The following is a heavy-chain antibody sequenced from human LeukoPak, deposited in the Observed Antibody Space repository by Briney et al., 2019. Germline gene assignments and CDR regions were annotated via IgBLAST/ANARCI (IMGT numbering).Heavy chain of an antibody. CDR1: GFTFGDYV. CDR2: INSNGGHT. Sequence: GGSLRLSYAASGFTFGDYVMHWLRQAPEKGPESVSAINSNGGHTYYGNSVKGRFTISRDNSKNTLYLQMGSLRMEDMAVYYCAREKFGGSDFWGQGTLVTVSS. V-gene: IGHV3-64*01. CDR3: AREKFGGSDF. D-gene: IGHD3-10*01. J-gene: IGHJ4*02.